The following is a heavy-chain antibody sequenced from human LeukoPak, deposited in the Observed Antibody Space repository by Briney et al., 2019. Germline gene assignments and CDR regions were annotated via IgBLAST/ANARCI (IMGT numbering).Heavy chain of an antibody. D-gene: IGHD2-15*01. V-gene: IGHV3-30*18. Sequence: QPGRSLRLSCAASGFTFSSYAMHWVRQAPGKGLEWVAVISYDGSNKYYADSVKGRFTISRDNSKNTLYLQMNSLRAEDTAVYYCAKDSGNGGSCDYWGQGTLVTVSS. CDR3: AKDSGNGGSCDY. CDR1: GFTFSSYA. J-gene: IGHJ4*02. CDR2: ISYDGSNK.